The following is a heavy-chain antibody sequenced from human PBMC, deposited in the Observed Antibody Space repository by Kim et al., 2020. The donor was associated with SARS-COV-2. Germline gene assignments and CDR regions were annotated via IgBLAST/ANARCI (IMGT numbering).Heavy chain of an antibody. Sequence: GGSLRLSCAASGFTFSGSAMHGVRQASGKGLEWVGRIRSKANSYATAYAASVKGRFTISRDDSKNTAYLQMNSLKTEDTAVYYCTRHNTSYDILTGYWHYYYYGMDVWGQGTTVTVSS. D-gene: IGHD3-9*01. CDR1: GFTFSGSA. CDR3: TRHNTSYDILTGYWHYYYYGMDV. CDR2: IRSKANSYAT. J-gene: IGHJ6*02. V-gene: IGHV3-73*01.